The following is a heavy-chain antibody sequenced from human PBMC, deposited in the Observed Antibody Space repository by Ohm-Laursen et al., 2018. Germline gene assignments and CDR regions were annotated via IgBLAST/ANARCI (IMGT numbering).Heavy chain of an antibody. CDR1: GFTFSSYP. J-gene: IGHJ4*02. Sequence: LSLTCAPSGFTFSSYPMSWVRQDPGKGLEWVSGVSGSGTSTYYADSVKGRFTISRDNSKNTLYLQMNSLRAEDTAVYYCAKEHTAVVPGYWGQGTLVTVSS. CDR2: VSGSGTST. D-gene: IGHD5-18*01. CDR3: AKEHTAVVPGY. V-gene: IGHV3-23*01.